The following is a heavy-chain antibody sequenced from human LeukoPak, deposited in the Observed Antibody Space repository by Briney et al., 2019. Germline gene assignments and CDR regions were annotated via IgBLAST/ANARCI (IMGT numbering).Heavy chain of an antibody. D-gene: IGHD3-10*01. CDR3: AKDFMVRGVIITFYY. Sequence: PGGSLRLSCAASGFTFSSYAMSWVRQAPGKGLEWVSAISGSGGSTYYADSVKGRFTISRDNSKNTLYLQMNSLRAEDTAVYYCAKDFMVRGVIITFYYWGQGTLVTVSS. CDR1: GFTFSSYA. J-gene: IGHJ4*02. V-gene: IGHV3-23*01. CDR2: ISGSGGST.